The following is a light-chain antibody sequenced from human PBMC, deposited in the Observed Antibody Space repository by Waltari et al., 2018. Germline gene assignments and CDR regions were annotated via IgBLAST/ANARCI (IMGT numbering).Light chain of an antibody. J-gene: IGLJ3*02. Sequence: QSALTQPPSASGSPGQSVTISCTGTNSDVGAYNYVSWYQQRPGKAPKLIIFEVTKRPSGVPDRFSGSKSGNTASLTVSGLQADDEADYFCTSYGGSNNLLFGGGTKLTVL. V-gene: IGLV2-8*01. CDR2: EVT. CDR1: NSDVGAYNY. CDR3: TSYGGSNNLL.